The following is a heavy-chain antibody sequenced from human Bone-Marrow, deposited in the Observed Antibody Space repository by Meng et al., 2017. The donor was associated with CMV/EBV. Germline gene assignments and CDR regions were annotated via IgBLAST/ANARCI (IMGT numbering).Heavy chain of an antibody. D-gene: IGHD3-9*01. CDR2: INPSGGST. Sequence: ASVKVSCKASGYTFTSYYMHWVRQAPGQGLEWMGIINPSGGSTSYAQKFQGRVTMTRDTSTSTVYMELSSLRSEDTAVYYCARDSNARYFDWFGYFDYWGQGKLVTVSS. J-gene: IGHJ4*02. CDR3: ARDSNARYFDWFGYFDY. V-gene: IGHV1-46*01. CDR1: GYTFTSYY.